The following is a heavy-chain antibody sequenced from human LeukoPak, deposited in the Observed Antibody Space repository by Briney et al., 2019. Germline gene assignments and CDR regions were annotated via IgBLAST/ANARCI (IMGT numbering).Heavy chain of an antibody. D-gene: IGHD3-9*01. CDR3: ASSILGAILTGYYIYAFDI. CDR2: INPNSGGT. Sequence: ATVKVSCKASGYTFTGYYMHWVRQAPGQGLEWMGRINPNSGGTNYAQKFQGRVTMTRDTSISTAYMELSRLRSDDTAVYYCASSILGAILTGYYIYAFDIWGQGTMVTVSS. V-gene: IGHV1-2*06. CDR1: GYTFTGYY. J-gene: IGHJ3*02.